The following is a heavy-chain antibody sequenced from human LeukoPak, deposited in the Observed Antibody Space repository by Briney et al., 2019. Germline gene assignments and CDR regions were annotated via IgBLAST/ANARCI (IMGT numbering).Heavy chain of an antibody. CDR3: ARGRGRINDY. Sequence: SETLSLTCAVYGGSFSGYYWSWIRQPPGKGLEWIGEINHSGSTNYNPSLKSRVTIPVDTSKNQFSLKLSSVTAADTAVYYCARGRGRINDYWGQGTLVTVSS. CDR2: INHSGST. V-gene: IGHV4-34*01. D-gene: IGHD3-16*01. CDR1: GGSFSGYY. J-gene: IGHJ4*02.